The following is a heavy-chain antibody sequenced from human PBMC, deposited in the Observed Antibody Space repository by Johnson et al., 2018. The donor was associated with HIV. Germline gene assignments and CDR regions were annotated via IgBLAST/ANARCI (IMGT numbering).Heavy chain of an antibody. CDR2: INSEGSST. Sequence: VQLLESGGGVVRPGGSLRLSCAASGFTFSTYWMHWVRQAPGKGLVWVSRINSEGSSTTYADSVKGRFTISRDNAKNTLYLQMNSLRAEDTAVYYCARASVVVPFYAFDIWGQGTMVTVSS. CDR3: ARASVVVPFYAFDI. V-gene: IGHV3-74*02. J-gene: IGHJ3*02. D-gene: IGHD2-21*01. CDR1: GFTFSTYW.